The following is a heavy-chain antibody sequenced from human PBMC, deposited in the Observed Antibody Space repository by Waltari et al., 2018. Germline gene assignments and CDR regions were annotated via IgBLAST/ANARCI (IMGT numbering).Heavy chain of an antibody. Sequence: QVQLQESGPGLVKPSETLSPTCTVSGGSISSYYWSWIRQPPGKGLEWIGYIYYSGSTNYVPARKRLVTISVDTSKNQFSLKRSAVTAADTAVYYCARGLGSYFNYWGQGTLVTVSS. CDR1: GGSISSYY. CDR2: IYYSGST. CDR3: ARGLGSYFNY. D-gene: IGHD3-10*01. V-gene: IGHV4-59*01. J-gene: IGHJ4*02.